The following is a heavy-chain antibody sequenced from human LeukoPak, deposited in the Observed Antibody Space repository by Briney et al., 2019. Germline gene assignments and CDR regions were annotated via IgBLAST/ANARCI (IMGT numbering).Heavy chain of an antibody. V-gene: IGHV3-33*08. CDR2: IWYDGSDK. J-gene: IGHJ5*02. D-gene: IGHD1-7*01. Sequence: GGSLRLSCAASGFTFSSYGMHWVRQAPGKGLEWLAVIWYDGSDKYYADSVKGRLTISRDNSKNTLYLQMNSLRAEDTAVYYCAREGVVYNWNYGWFDPWGQGTLVTVSS. CDR1: GFTFSSYG. CDR3: AREGVVYNWNYGWFDP.